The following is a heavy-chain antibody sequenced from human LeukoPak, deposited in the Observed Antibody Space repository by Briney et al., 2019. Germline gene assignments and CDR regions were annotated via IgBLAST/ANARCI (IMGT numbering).Heavy chain of an antibody. CDR2: IGTASDT. Sequence: QTGGSLRLSCAASGFTFSSFNMHWARHPTGEGLEWVSTIGTASDTYYPGSVEGRFTLSRDNAKNSLYLQMNSLTAGDTAVYYCARGPPRGKYYYMDVWGKGTTVTVSS. CDR1: GFTFSSFN. J-gene: IGHJ6*03. CDR3: ARGPPRGKYYYMDV. V-gene: IGHV3-13*01. D-gene: IGHD1-1*01.